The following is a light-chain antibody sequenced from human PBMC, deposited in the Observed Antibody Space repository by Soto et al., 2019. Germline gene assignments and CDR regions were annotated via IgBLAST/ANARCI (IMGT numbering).Light chain of an antibody. CDR1: SSNIGSNT. Sequence: QSVLTQPPAASGTPGQRVTISCSGSSSNIGSNTVNWYQHLPGTAPKHLIYSNNQRPSGVPDRFSGSKSGTSASLAISGLQSEDEADYYCAAWDDSLNGWVFGGGTKVTVL. CDR2: SNN. CDR3: AAWDDSLNGWV. J-gene: IGLJ3*02. V-gene: IGLV1-44*01.